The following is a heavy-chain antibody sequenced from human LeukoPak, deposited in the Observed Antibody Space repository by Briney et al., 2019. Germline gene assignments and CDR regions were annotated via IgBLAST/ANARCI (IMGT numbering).Heavy chain of an antibody. J-gene: IGHJ4*02. Sequence: SGTLSLTCTVSGGSISSYYWSWIRQPAGKGLEWIGRIYTSGSTNYNPSLKSRVTMSVDTSKNQFSLKLSSLTAADTAVYYCARGTHYGSGSYYRSEFDYWGQGTLVTVSS. CDR1: GGSISSYY. D-gene: IGHD3-10*01. V-gene: IGHV4-4*07. CDR3: ARGTHYGSGSYYRSEFDY. CDR2: IYTSGST.